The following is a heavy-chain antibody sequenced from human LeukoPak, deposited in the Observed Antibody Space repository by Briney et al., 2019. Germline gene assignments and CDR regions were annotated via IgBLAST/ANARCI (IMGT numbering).Heavy chain of an antibody. CDR2: INHSGST. CDR1: GGSFGGYY. CDR3: AREGSSSLMFDY. Sequence: PSETLSLTCAVYGGSFGGYYWGWIRQTPGKGLEWIGEINHSGSTNYNPSLKSRVTISVDTSKNQFSLKLSSVTAADTAVYYCAREGSSSLMFDYWGQGTLVTVSS. V-gene: IGHV4-34*01. J-gene: IGHJ4*02. D-gene: IGHD6-6*01.